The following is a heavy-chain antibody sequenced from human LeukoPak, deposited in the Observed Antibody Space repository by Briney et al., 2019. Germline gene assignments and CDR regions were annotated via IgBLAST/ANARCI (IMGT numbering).Heavy chain of an antibody. D-gene: IGHD6-13*01. CDR2: ISGSGGST. CDR3: AKTEPGIAAAVSVSRGMDV. CDR1: GFTFSSYA. Sequence: GGSLRLSCAASGFTFSSYAMSWVRQAPGKGLEWVSAISGSGGSTYYADSVKGRFTISRDNSKNTLYLQMNSLRAEDTAVYYCAKTEPGIAAAVSVSRGMDVWGQGTPVTVSS. V-gene: IGHV3-23*01. J-gene: IGHJ6*02.